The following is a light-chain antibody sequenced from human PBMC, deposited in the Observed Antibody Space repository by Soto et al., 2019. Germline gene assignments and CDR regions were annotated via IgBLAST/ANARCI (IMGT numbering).Light chain of an antibody. J-gene: IGKJ1*01. CDR3: QKYNSAPWT. V-gene: IGKV1-27*01. CDR1: QVISNY. Sequence: DIQMTQSPSSLSASVGDRVTITCRASQVISNYLAWYQQKPGKVPKLLIYAASTLQSGVPFRFSGSGSGTDFTLTISSLQPEDVATYYCQKYNSAPWTFGKGTKVEI. CDR2: AAS.